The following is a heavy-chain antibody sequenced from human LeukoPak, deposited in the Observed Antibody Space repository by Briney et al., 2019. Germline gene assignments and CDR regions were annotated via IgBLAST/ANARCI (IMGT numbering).Heavy chain of an antibody. V-gene: IGHV3-74*01. Sequence: PGGSLRLSCAASGFTFSSHWMHWVRQAPGKGLVWVSRISFDGNTTSYADSVRGRFTISRDNAKNTLYLEMNSLRVEDTAVYYCTRNNWGPDYWGQGTLVTVSS. CDR2: ISFDGNTT. CDR3: TRNNWGPDY. D-gene: IGHD7-27*01. CDR1: GFTFSSHW. J-gene: IGHJ4*02.